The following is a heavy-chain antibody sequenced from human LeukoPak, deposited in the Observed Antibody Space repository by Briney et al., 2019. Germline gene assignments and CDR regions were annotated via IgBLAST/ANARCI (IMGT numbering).Heavy chain of an antibody. CDR1: GYTLTELS. J-gene: IGHJ6*02. CDR3: ATAPYQLPGLAVYYNGMDV. V-gene: IGHV1-24*01. Sequence: ASVKVSCKVSGYTLTELSMHWVRQAPGKGLEWMGGFDPEDGETIYAQKFQGRVTMTEDTSTDTAYMELSSLRSEDTAVYYCATAPYQLPGLAVYYNGMDVWGQGTTVTVSS. D-gene: IGHD2-2*01. CDR2: FDPEDGET.